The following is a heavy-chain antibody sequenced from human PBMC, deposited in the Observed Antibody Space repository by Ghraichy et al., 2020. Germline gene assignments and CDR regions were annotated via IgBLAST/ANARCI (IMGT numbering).Heavy chain of an antibody. D-gene: IGHD3-9*01. CDR2: IDHSGNT. V-gene: IGHV4-34*01. J-gene: IGHJ4*02. CDR3: ARVQVLLTRKCGYFDILTANVKCGTPSYFDY. CDR1: GGSFNTNY. Sequence: SETLSLTCAVYGGSFNTNYWSWVRQSPGKGLEWIGEIDHSGNTNYNASLKSRVTILVDRSKNQFSLKMTSVTAADTAVYYCARVQVLLTRKCGYFDILTANVKCGTPSYFDYWGQGTLATVSS.